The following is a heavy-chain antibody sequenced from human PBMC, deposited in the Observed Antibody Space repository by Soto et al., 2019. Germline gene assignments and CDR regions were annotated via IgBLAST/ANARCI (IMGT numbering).Heavy chain of an antibody. J-gene: IGHJ6*02. D-gene: IGHD3-10*01. CDR3: ARDRITMVRGVIITADGMDV. CDR1: XGXFSSYA. Sequence: QVQLVQSGAEVKKPGSXVKVSCKASXGXFSSYAISWVRQAPGQGLEWMGGIIPIFGTANYAQKFQGRVTITADESTSTAYMELSSLRSEDTAVYYCARDRITMVRGVIITADGMDVWGQGTTVTVSS. V-gene: IGHV1-69*01. CDR2: IIPIFGTA.